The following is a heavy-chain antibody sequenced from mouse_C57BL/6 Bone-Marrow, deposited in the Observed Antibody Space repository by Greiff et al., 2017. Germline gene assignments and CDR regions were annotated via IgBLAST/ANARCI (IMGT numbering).Heavy chain of an antibody. Sequence: VQLQQSGAELVRPGTSVKVSCKASGYAFTNYLIEWVKQRPGQGLEWIGVIKPGSGGTNYNEKFKGKATLTADKSSSTAYMQLSSLTSEDSAVYICARYYYGSYFDYWGQGTTLTGTS. CDR3: ARYYYGSYFDY. CDR2: IKPGSGGT. CDR1: GYAFTNYL. J-gene: IGHJ2*01. D-gene: IGHD1-1*01. V-gene: IGHV1-54*01.